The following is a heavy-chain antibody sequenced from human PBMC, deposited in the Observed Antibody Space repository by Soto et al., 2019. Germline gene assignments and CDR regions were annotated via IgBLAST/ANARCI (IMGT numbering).Heavy chain of an antibody. CDR1: GFTFSSNC. Sequence: GGSLSLACAAAGFTFSSNCMNCVLRPPRSGLPWVSYISIAGCYRYYAESVKGRFTISRDNAKNSLYLQMNSLRAKDTAVYYCEFLGSPAYYYEMDAWGQGTTVTVSS. CDR3: EFLGSPAYYYEMDA. V-gene: IGHV3-21*01. CDR2: ISIAGCYR. J-gene: IGHJ6*02.